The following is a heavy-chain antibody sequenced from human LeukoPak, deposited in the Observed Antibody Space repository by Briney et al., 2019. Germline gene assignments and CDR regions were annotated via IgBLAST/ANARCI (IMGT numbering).Heavy chain of an antibody. CDR1: GFTFSGYW. V-gene: IGHV3-33*08. Sequence: GGSLRLSCAASGFTFSGYWMHWVRQAPGKGLEWVAVIWYDGSNKYYADSVKGRFTISRDNSKNTLYLQMNSLRAEDTAVYYCARDPSTIAVAGLDYWGQGTLVTISS. J-gene: IGHJ4*02. D-gene: IGHD6-19*01. CDR2: IWYDGSNK. CDR3: ARDPSTIAVAGLDY.